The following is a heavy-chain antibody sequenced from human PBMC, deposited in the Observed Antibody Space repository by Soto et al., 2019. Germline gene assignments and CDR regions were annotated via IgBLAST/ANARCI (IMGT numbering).Heavy chain of an antibody. CDR1: GGSISSGDYY. V-gene: IGHV4-30-4*01. CDR3: ARGRANYYYYYGMDV. J-gene: IGHJ6*02. Sequence: TSETLSLTCTVSGGSISSGDYYWSWIRQPPGKGLEWIGYIYYSGSTYYNPSLKSRVTISVDTSKNQFSLKLSSVTAADTAVYYCARGRANYYYYYGMDVWGPGTTVTVSS. CDR2: IYYSGST.